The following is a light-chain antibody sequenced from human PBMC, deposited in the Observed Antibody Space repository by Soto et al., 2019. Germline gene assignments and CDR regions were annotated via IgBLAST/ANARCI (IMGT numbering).Light chain of an antibody. Sequence: EIVLTQSPATLSLSPGERATLSCRASQSVSSYLAWYQQKPGQAPRLLIYDASNRATGIPARFSGSGSGTEFTLTINSLQSEDSAVYYCQQYHTWPVTFGGGTKVDIK. CDR1: QSVSSY. V-gene: IGKV3-11*01. CDR2: DAS. J-gene: IGKJ4*01. CDR3: QQYHTWPVT.